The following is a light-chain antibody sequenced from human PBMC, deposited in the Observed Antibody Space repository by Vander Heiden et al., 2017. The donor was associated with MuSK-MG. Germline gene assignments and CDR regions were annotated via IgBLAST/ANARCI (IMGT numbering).Light chain of an antibody. J-gene: IGKJ4*01. Sequence: PGERATLSCRASQSVSSALVWYQQKAGQAPRLLIYDVSNRATGIPAGFSGSGSGTDFTLTINSLEPEDFAVYYCQQRSNWPLTFGGGTKVEIK. CDR2: DVS. V-gene: IGKV3-11*01. CDR1: QSVSSA. CDR3: QQRSNWPLT.